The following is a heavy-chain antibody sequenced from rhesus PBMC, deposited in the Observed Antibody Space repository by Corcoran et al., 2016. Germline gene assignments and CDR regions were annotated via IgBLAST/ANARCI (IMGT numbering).Heavy chain of an antibody. Sequence: QVPLQESCPGLVKPSETLSLTCVVSGYSISSNYWSWLRPPPAKGLEWIGYIYGSSGSTYYNPTRKSRVTISTDTTKNLFSLKLIAVTAADTYVYYCARRGDYSPLDYWGQGVLVTVSS. J-gene: IGHJ4*01. V-gene: IGHV4-147*01. CDR3: ARRGDYSPLDY. CDR2: IYGSSGST. D-gene: IGHD3-34*01. CDR1: GYSISSNY.